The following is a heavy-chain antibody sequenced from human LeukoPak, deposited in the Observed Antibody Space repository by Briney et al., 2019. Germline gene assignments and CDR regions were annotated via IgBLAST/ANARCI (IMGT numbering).Heavy chain of an antibody. J-gene: IGHJ4*02. CDR3: ARDGSPITMVRGELGY. Sequence: GGSLRLSCAASGFTFSSYSMNWVRQAPGKGLEWVSSISSSSSYIYYADSVKGRFTISRDNAKNSLYLQMNSLRAEDTAVYYCARDGSPITMVRGELGYWGRGTLVTVSS. CDR2: ISSSSSYI. D-gene: IGHD3-10*01. V-gene: IGHV3-21*01. CDR1: GFTFSSYS.